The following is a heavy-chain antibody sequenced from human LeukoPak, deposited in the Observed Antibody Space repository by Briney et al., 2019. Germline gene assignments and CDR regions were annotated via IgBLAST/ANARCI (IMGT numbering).Heavy chain of an antibody. J-gene: IGHJ4*02. CDR2: INPNSGDT. CDR1: GYTFTGYY. CDR3: AILRYFGPGDY. D-gene: IGHD3-9*01. V-gene: IGHV1-2*02. Sequence: ASVKVSCKASGYTFTGYYMHWVRQAPGQGLEWMGWINPNSGDTKYAQKFQGRVTMTRDTSISTAYMELSRLRSDDTAVYYCAILRYFGPGDYWGQGILVTVSS.